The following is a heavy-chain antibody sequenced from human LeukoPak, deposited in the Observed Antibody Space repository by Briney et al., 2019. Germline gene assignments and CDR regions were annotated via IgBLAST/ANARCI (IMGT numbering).Heavy chain of an antibody. J-gene: IGHJ4*02. D-gene: IGHD2-2*01. CDR2: ISGSGDGT. CDR3: AKGVGGYCSSTDCRAYDN. CDR1: GFIFSSYA. Sequence: GGSLRLSCAASGFIFSSYAMNWGRQAPGKGLEWVSAISGSGDGTYYADSVKGRFTVSRDNSKNTLYLQMNNLRAEDSAVYYCAKGVGGYCSSTDCRAYDNWGQGALVTVSS. V-gene: IGHV3-23*01.